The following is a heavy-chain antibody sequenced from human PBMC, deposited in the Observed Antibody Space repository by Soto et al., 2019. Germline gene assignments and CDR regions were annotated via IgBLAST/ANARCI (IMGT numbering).Heavy chain of an antibody. CDR3: SRSLNS. V-gene: IGHV3-7*01. CDR1: GFTFSTYW. CDR2: INQDGSKK. Sequence: PGGSLRLSCAASGFTFSTYWMDWVRQTPGKGLEWVANINQDGSKKNYVDSVKGRFTISRDNAKNSLYLQMSSLTAEDSALYYCSRSLNSWGQGT. J-gene: IGHJ4*02.